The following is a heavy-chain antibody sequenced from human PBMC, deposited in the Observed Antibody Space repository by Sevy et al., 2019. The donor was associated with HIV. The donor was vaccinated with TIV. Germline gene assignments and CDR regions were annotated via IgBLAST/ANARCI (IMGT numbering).Heavy chain of an antibody. Sequence: GGSLRLSCAASRFTFSVYGMHWVRQAPGKGLEWLAVIWYDGSYKYYADSVKGRFTISRENSNNTLYLQMNSLRAEDTAVYYCAKDNRPYDSSGYQDYWGQGTLVTVSS. J-gene: IGHJ4*02. CDR2: IWYDGSYK. CDR1: RFTFSVYG. D-gene: IGHD3-22*01. V-gene: IGHV3-33*06. CDR3: AKDNRPYDSSGYQDY.